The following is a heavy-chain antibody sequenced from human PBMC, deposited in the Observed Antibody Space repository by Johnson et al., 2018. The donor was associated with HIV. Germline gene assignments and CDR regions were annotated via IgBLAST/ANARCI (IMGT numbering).Heavy chain of an antibody. J-gene: IGHJ3*02. CDR1: GFTFSSFG. D-gene: IGHD2-15*01. CDR3: AKEGSSSPWAFDI. Sequence: HVQLVESGGGLVHPGGSLRLSCAASGFTFSSFGMHWVRQAPGKGLEWVAVVSDHGRTTYFADSVKGRFTISRDNSKNTLYLQMNNLRPEDTALYYCAKEGSSSPWAFDIWGQGTMVTVSS. V-gene: IGHV3-30*18. CDR2: VSDHGRTT.